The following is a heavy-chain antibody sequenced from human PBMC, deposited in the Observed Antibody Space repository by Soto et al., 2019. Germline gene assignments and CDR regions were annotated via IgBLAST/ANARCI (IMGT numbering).Heavy chain of an antibody. J-gene: IGHJ4*02. Sequence: QVQLVQFGAEVKKPGSSVKVSCKASGGTFSSYASSWVRQAPGQGLEWMGGIIPIFGTANYAQKFQGRVTITADESTSTAYMELSSLRSEDTAVYYCASEEVDTAMVTVKGEFDYWGQGTLVTVSS. V-gene: IGHV1-69*01. CDR1: GGTFSSYA. D-gene: IGHD5-18*01. CDR3: ASEEVDTAMVTVKGEFDY. CDR2: IIPIFGTA.